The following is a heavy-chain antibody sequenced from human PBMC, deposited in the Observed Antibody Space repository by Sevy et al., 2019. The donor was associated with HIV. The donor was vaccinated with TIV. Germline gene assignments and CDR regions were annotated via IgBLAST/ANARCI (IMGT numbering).Heavy chain of an antibody. J-gene: IGHJ6*02. Sequence: GGSLRLSCAASGFTFSNAWMSWVRQAPGKGLEWVGRIKSKTDGGTTDYAAPVKGRFTISRDDSKNTLYLKMNSLKTEDTAVYYCTGYYDSSGYSYYYYYYGMDVWGQGTTVTVSS. CDR1: GFTFSNAW. V-gene: IGHV3-15*01. D-gene: IGHD3-22*01. CDR2: IKSKTDGGTT. CDR3: TGYYDSSGYSYYYYYYGMDV.